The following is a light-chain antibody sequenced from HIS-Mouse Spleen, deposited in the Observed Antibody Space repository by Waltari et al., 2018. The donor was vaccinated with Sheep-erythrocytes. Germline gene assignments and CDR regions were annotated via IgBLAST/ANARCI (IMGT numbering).Light chain of an antibody. V-gene: IGLV3-1*01. CDR2: QDS. J-gene: IGLJ2*01. CDR3: QAWDSRTAV. CDR1: QLGDNY. Sequence: SYELPQPPSVSVSPGQTASITCSGAQLGDNYACWYQQKPGQSPVLVIYQDSKRPSGMPGRFSGSNSGNTATLTISGTQAMDEADYYCQAWDSRTAVLGGGTKLTVL.